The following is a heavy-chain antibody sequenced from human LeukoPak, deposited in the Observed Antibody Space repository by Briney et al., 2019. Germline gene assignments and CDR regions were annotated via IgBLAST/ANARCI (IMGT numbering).Heavy chain of an antibody. V-gene: IGHV3-48*04. Sequence: GGSLRLSCAASGFTFSGYTMNWVRQAPGKGLEWVSDISGSGTTIYYADSVKGRFTVSRDNAKNSLYLQMNRLRAEDTAVYYCARVDYGSGSALSDYWGQGTLVTVSS. J-gene: IGHJ4*02. CDR3: ARVDYGSGSALSDY. CDR2: ISGSGTTI. CDR1: GFTFSGYT. D-gene: IGHD3-10*01.